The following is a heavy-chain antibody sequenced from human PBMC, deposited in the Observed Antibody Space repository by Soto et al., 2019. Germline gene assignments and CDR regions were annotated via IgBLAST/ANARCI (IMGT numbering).Heavy chain of an antibody. CDR2: MIPLLGIA. J-gene: IGHJ5*02. CDR3: ARGADIVVVPAAHTQNWFDP. D-gene: IGHD2-2*01. CDR1: GGTFSSYT. V-gene: IGHV1-69*02. Sequence: QVQLVQSGAEVKKPGSSVKVSCKASGGTFSSYTISWVRQAPGQGLEWMGRMIPLLGIANYAQKFQGRVTITADKSTSTAYMELSSLRSEDTAVYYCARGADIVVVPAAHTQNWFDPWGQGTLVTVSS.